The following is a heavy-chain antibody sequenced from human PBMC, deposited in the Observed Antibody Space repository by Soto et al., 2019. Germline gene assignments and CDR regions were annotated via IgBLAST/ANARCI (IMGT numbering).Heavy chain of an antibody. CDR2: ISAYNGNT. CDR3: ARVESSGYCTNGVCYGWFDP. CDR1: GYTFTSYG. V-gene: IGHV1-18*01. Sequence: ASVKVSCKASGYTFTSYGISWVRQAPGQGLEWMGWISAYNGNTNYAQKLQGRVTMTTDTSTRTAYMELRSLRSDDTAVYYCARVESSGYCTNGVCYGWFDPWGQGTLVTVSS. D-gene: IGHD2-8*01. J-gene: IGHJ5*02.